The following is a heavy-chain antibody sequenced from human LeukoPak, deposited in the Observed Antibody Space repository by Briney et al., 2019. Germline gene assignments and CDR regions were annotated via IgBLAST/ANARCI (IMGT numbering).Heavy chain of an antibody. CDR3: ASLHYDYVWGSYRDAFDI. D-gene: IGHD3-16*02. Sequence: PSETLSLTCTVSGGSISSYYWSWIRQPAGKGLEWIGRIYTSGSTNYNPSLKSRVTMSVDTSKNQSSLELSSVTAADTAVYYCASLHYDYVWGSYRDAFDIWGQGTMVTVSS. CDR2: IYTSGST. V-gene: IGHV4-4*07. J-gene: IGHJ3*02. CDR1: GGSISSYY.